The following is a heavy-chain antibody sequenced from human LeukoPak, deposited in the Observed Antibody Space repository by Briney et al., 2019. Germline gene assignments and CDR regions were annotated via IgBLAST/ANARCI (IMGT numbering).Heavy chain of an antibody. D-gene: IGHD6-19*01. J-gene: IGHJ4*02. CDR3: AKVPAVAGTYYFDY. Sequence: GGSLRLSCAASGFTFSNSAMSWVRQAPGKGLEWVSAISGSGGSTYYADSVKGRFTISRDDSKNTLYLQMNSLRAEDTAVYYCAKVPAVAGTYYFDYWGQGTLVTVSS. CDR1: GFTFSNSA. CDR2: ISGSGGST. V-gene: IGHV3-23*01.